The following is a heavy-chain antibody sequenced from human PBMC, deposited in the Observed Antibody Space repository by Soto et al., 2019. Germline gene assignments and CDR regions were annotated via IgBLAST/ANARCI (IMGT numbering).Heavy chain of an antibody. J-gene: IGHJ6*02. CDR2: IYPGDSDT. CDR1: GYSFTSYW. CDR3: AREGCSGGSCYSGYYYYGMDV. V-gene: IGHV5-51*01. Sequence: PGESLKISCKGSGYSFTSYWIGWVRQMPGKGLEWMGIIYPGDSDTRYSPSFQGQVTISADKSISTAYLQWSSLKASDTAMYYCAREGCSGGSCYSGYYYYGMDVWGQGTTVTVS. D-gene: IGHD2-15*01.